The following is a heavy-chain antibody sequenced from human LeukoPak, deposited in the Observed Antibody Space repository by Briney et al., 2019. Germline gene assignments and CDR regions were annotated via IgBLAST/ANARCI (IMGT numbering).Heavy chain of an antibody. J-gene: IGHJ4*02. CDR2: ISYDGSNK. V-gene: IGHV3-30*04. Sequence: PGGSLRLSCAASGFTFSSYAMHWVRQAPGKGLEWVAVISYDGSNKYYADSVKGRFTISRDNSKNTLYLQMSSLRAEDTAVYYCASGSGSYYRIDYWGQGTLVTVSS. CDR1: GFTFSSYA. D-gene: IGHD3-10*01. CDR3: ASGSGSYYRIDY.